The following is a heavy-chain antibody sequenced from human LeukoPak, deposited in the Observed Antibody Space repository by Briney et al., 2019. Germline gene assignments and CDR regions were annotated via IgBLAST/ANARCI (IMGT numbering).Heavy chain of an antibody. Sequence: SVKVSCKASGDSFSRYAMSWVRQAPGQGLEWMGGFIPTLGTANYAQKFQGRVTITADESTRTAYMELSSLRSDDTAVYYCARGHDSSSLYSPHDYWGQGTLVTVSS. D-gene: IGHD6-13*01. CDR1: GDSFSRYA. J-gene: IGHJ4*02. CDR3: ARGHDSSSLYSPHDY. V-gene: IGHV1-69*01. CDR2: FIPTLGTA.